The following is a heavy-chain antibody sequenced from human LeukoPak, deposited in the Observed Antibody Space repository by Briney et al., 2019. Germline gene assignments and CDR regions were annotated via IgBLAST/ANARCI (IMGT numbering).Heavy chain of an antibody. CDR1: GYTLTELS. J-gene: IGHJ4*02. V-gene: IGHV1-24*01. CDR2: FDPEDGET. CDR3: ARLSVTTDADFDY. D-gene: IGHD4-17*01. Sequence: ASVKVSCKVSGYTLTELSRYWVRQAPGKGLEWMGGFDPEDGETIYAQKFQGRVTMTRDTSISTAYMELSRLRSDDTAVYYCARLSVTTDADFDYWGQGTLVTVSS.